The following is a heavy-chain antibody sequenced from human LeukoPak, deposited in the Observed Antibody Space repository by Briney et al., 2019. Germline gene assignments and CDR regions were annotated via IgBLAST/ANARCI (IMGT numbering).Heavy chain of an antibody. CDR3: ARGRRYFDWLLRGYYFDY. D-gene: IGHD3-9*01. V-gene: IGHV4-34*01. CDR2: INHSGST. CDR1: GWSFSGYY. J-gene: IGHJ4*02. Sequence: SETLSLTCAVYGWSFSGYYWSWIRQPPGKGLEWIWEINHSGSTNYNPSLKSRVTISVDTSKNQYSLKLSSVTAADTAVYYCARGRRYFDWLLRGYYFDYWGQGTLVTVSS.